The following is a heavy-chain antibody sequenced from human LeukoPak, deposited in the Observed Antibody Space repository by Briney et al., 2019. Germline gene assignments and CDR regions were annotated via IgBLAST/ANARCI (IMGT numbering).Heavy chain of an antibody. J-gene: IGHJ4*02. V-gene: IGHV3-23*01. D-gene: IGHD2-15*01. CDR3: AKAAWGSVAATRGFDY. CDR2: ISGSGGST. CDR1: GFTFSSYA. Sequence: QPGGSLRLSCAASGFTFSSYAMSWVRQAPGKGLEWVSAISGSGGSTYYADSVKGRFTISRENSKNTLYLQMNSLRAEDTAVYYCAKAAWGSVAATRGFDYWGQGTLVTVSS.